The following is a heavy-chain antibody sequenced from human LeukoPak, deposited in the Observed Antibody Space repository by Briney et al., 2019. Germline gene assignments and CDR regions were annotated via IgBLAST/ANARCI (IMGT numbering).Heavy chain of an antibody. D-gene: IGHD2-15*01. CDR2: IYHSGST. CDR1: GGAFSNYNL. Sequence: SETLSLTCAVAGGAFSNYNLWCLVRPPPGKGLEWIGEIYHSGSTDYNPSLKSRVTISVDKSKNHFSLKLTSVTAADTAVYYCASGVNLGYCSGGSCYGDYFDYWGQGTPVTVSS. V-gene: IGHV4-4*02. CDR3: ASGVNLGYCSGGSCYGDYFDY. J-gene: IGHJ4*02.